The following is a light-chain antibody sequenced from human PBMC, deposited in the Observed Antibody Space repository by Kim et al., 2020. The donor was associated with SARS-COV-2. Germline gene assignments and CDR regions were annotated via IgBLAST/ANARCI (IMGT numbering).Light chain of an antibody. CDR1: SSTIGRNT. V-gene: IGLV1-44*01. Sequence: QSVLTQSPSASGTPGQRVTTSCSGSSSTIGRNTVDWYQHLPETAPKLLIYSNNQRPSGVPDRFSASKSGTSASLAISGLQSEDEADYYCAAWDVSVNVYVFGTGTKVTVL. J-gene: IGLJ1*01. CDR2: SNN. CDR3: AAWDVSVNVYV.